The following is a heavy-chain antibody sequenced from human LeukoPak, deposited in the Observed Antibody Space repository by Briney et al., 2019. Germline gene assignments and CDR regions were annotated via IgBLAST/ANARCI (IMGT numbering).Heavy chain of an antibody. D-gene: IGHD2-2*01. CDR2: INPNSGGT. V-gene: IGHV1-2*02. J-gene: IGHJ4*02. CDR1: GYTFTSYY. Sequence: ASVKVSCKASGYTFTSYYMHWVGQAPGRGLEGMGWINPNSGGTNYAQKFQGRVTMTRDTSISTAYMELSRLRSDDTAVYYCARADVGTAARYDYWGQGTLVTVSS. CDR3: ARADVGTAARYDY.